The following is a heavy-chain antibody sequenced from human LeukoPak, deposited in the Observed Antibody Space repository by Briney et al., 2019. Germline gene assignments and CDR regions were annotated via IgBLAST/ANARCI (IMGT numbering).Heavy chain of an antibody. CDR1: GGSFSGNY. Sequence: SETLSLTCAVYGGSFSGNYWSWIRQPPGKGLEWIGYIFYSGSTNYNPSLKSRVTISVDTSKNQFSLKLSSVTAADTAVYYCARGEWDLLFDYWGQGTLVTVSS. V-gene: IGHV4-59*01. D-gene: IGHD1-26*01. J-gene: IGHJ4*02. CDR2: IFYSGST. CDR3: ARGEWDLLFDY.